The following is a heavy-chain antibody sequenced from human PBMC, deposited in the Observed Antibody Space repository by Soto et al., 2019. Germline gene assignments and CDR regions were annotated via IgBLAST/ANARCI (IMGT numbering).Heavy chain of an antibody. V-gene: IGHV3-30-3*01. CDR1: GFTFSSYA. Sequence: GGSLRLSCAASGFTFSSYAMHWVRQAPGKGLEWVAVISYDGSNKYYADSVKGRSTISRDNSKNTLYLQMNSLRAEDTAVYYCASRSSGWYALPYYYYGMDVWGQGTTVTVSS. J-gene: IGHJ6*02. CDR2: ISYDGSNK. CDR3: ASRSSGWYALPYYYYGMDV. D-gene: IGHD6-19*01.